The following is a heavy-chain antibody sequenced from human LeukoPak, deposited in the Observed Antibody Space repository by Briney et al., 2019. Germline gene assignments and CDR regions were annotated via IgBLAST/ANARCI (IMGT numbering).Heavy chain of an antibody. J-gene: IGHJ4*02. V-gene: IGHV3-23*01. Sequence: GRSLRLSCAASGFTSTSYAISWVRHAPGEGLEWVSAISSSGGSRYYADYVKGRFTITRDKSKNTLYLQMNSLRAEDTDVYYCAKALLRTSYGSRFGGQFDYWGQGTLVTVSS. CDR1: GFTSTSYA. CDR2: ISSSGGSR. D-gene: IGHD5-18*01. CDR3: AKALLRTSYGSRFGGQFDY.